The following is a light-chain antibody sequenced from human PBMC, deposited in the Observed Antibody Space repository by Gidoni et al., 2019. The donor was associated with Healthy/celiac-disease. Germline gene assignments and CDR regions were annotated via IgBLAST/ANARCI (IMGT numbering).Light chain of an antibody. Sequence: DIVMTQSPLSLPVTPGEPASISCRSSQSLLHSNGYNYLDWYLQKPGQAPQLLIYLGSNRASGVPDRFSGSGSGTDCTLKISRVEAEDVGVYYCMQALQVVTFGQGTKLEIK. J-gene: IGKJ2*01. CDR3: MQALQVVT. V-gene: IGKV2-28*01. CDR2: LGS. CDR1: QSLLHSNGYNY.